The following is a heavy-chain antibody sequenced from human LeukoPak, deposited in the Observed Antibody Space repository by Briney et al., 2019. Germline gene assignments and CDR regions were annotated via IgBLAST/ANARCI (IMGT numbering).Heavy chain of an antibody. CDR1: GGSISSGGYS. Sequence: PSQTLSLTCAVSGGSISSGGYSWSWIRQPPGKGLEWIGYIYHSGSTYYNPSLKSRVTISVDRSKNQFSLKLSSVTAADTAVYYCARDLLSGPGAFDIWGQGTMVTVSS. D-gene: IGHD2-2*01. J-gene: IGHJ3*02. CDR3: ARDLLSGPGAFDI. CDR2: IYHSGST. V-gene: IGHV4-30-2*01.